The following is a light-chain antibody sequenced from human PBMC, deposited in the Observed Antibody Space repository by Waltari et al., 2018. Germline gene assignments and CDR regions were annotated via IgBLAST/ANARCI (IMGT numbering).Light chain of an antibody. V-gene: IGKV1-39*01. CDR2: DAS. CDR1: QSIRSY. J-gene: IGKJ4*01. CDR3: QQSYSTPLT. Sequence: IQMTQSPSSLSASVGDRVTITCRASQSIRSYLNWYQQKPGKDPKPLIYDASNLQSGVPSRVSGSGSGTDFTLTISRLQAEDFATYFCQQSYSTPLTFGGGAKVEIK.